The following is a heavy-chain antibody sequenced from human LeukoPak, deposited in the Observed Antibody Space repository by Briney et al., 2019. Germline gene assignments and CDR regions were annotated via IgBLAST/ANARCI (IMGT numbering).Heavy chain of an antibody. D-gene: IGHD3-9*01. J-gene: IGHJ4*02. CDR1: GFTFSRYW. Sequence: GGSMRLSCAASGFTFSRYWMSWVRQAPGKGLEWVSAITGGGRSTYYADSVKGRFTISRDNSKNTLYLQMNSLRTEDTAVYYCAKWGDYDVLTGYYVSDYWGQGTLVTVSS. CDR3: AKWGDYDVLTGYYVSDY. CDR2: ITGGGRST. V-gene: IGHV3-23*01.